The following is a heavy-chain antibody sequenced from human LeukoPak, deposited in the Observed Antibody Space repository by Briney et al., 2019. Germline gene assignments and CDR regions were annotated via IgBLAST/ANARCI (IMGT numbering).Heavy chain of an antibody. CDR1: GGSISSYY. CDR2: IYYSGST. CDR3: ARVYYGSGSPPYFDY. V-gene: IGHV4-59*01. Sequence: SETLSLTCTVSGGSISSYYWSWIRQPPGKGLEWNGYIYYSGSTNYNPSLKSRVNISVDTSKNQFSLKLSSVTAADTAVYYCARVYYGSGSPPYFDYWGQGTLVTVSS. J-gene: IGHJ4*02. D-gene: IGHD3-10*01.